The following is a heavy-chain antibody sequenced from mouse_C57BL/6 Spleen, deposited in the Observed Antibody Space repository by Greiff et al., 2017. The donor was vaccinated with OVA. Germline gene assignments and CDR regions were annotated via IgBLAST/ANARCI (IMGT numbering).Heavy chain of an antibody. CDR2: ISSGGDYI. Sequence: EVMLVESGEGLVKPGGSLKLSCAASGFTFSSYAMSWVRQTPEKRLEWVAYISSGGDYIYYADTVKGRFTISRDNARNTLYLQMSSLKSEDTAMYYCTRTIFLDYAMDYWGQGTSVTVSS. D-gene: IGHD1-1*02. V-gene: IGHV5-9-1*02. CDR1: GFTFSSYA. CDR3: TRTIFLDYAMDY. J-gene: IGHJ4*01.